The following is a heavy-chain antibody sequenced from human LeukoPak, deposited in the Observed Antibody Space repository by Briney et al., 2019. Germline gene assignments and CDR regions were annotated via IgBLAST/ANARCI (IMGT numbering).Heavy chain of an antibody. V-gene: IGHV3-11*04. D-gene: IGHD3-22*01. Sequence: PGGSLRLSCAASGFTFSDYYLSWIRQAPGKGLEWVSSISTSGSTIYYADSVKGRFTISRDNAKKSLYLQMNSLRAEDTAVYYCARHIYADSSDSGNWFDPWGRGTLVTVSS. CDR1: GFTFSDYY. J-gene: IGHJ5*02. CDR3: ARHIYADSSDSGNWFDP. CDR2: ISTSGSTI.